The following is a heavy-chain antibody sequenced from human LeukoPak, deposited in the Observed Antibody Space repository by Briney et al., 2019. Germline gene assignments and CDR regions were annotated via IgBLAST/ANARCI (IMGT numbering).Heavy chain of an antibody. CDR3: AKGVGYCSGGSCQQFDY. Sequence: GGSLRLSCAASGITFSSYGMSWVRQAPGKGLEWVSAISTTGGSTYYADSVKGRFTISRDNSKNTLYLQMNSLRAEDTAIYYCAKGVGYCSGGSCQQFDYGGQGTLVTVSS. D-gene: IGHD2-15*01. V-gene: IGHV3-23*01. CDR1: GITFSSYG. CDR2: ISTTGGST. J-gene: IGHJ4*02.